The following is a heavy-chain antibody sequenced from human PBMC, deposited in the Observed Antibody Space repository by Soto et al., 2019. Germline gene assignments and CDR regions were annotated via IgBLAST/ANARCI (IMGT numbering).Heavy chain of an antibody. CDR3: ARGVAGPLHWFDP. CDR1: GYTFTSYA. D-gene: IGHD6-19*01. CDR2: INAGNGNT. Sequence: ASVKVSCKASGYTFTSYAMHWVRQAPGQRLEWMGWINAGNGNTKCSQKLQGRVTITRDTSASTAYMELSSLRSEDTAVYYCARGVAGPLHWFDPWGQGTLVTVS. J-gene: IGHJ5*02. V-gene: IGHV1-3*01.